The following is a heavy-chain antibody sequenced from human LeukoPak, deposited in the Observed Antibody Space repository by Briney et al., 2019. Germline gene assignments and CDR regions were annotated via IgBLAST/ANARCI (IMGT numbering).Heavy chain of an antibody. V-gene: IGHV3-49*04. J-gene: IGHJ6*03. CDR3: ARASGYSYGSRPGYYYYYMDV. Sequence: GGSLRLSCTASGFTFGDYAMSWVRQAPGKGLEWVGFIRSKAYGGTTEYAASVKGRFTISRDNAKNSLYLQMNSLRAEDTAVYYCARASGYSYGSRPGYYYYYMDVWGKGTTVTVSS. D-gene: IGHD5-18*01. CDR1: GFTFGDYA. CDR2: IRSKAYGGTT.